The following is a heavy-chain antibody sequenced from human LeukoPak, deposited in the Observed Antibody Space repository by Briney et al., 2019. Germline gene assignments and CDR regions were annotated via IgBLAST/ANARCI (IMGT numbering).Heavy chain of an antibody. V-gene: IGHV4-61*02. CDR3: VGTYDILTGYTPYFDY. D-gene: IGHD3-9*01. J-gene: IGHJ4*02. CDR1: GGSISSGSYY. CDR2: IYTSGST. Sequence: PSQTLFLTCTVSGGSISSGSYYWSWIRQPAGKGLEWIGRIYTSGSTNYNPSLKSRVTISVDTSKNQFSLKLSSVTAADTAVYYCVGTYDILTGYTPYFDYWGQGTLVTVSS.